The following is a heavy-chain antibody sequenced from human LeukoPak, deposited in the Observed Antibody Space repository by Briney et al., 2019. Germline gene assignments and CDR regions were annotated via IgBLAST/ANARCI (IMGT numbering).Heavy chain of an antibody. CDR3: ARRSSVGTFDY. D-gene: IGHD6-25*01. V-gene: IGHV4-4*09. CDR1: GGSISSYY. CDR2: IYTSGST. Sequence: PSETLSLTSTVSGGSISSYYWSWIRQPPGKGLEWIGYIYTSGSTNYNPSLKSRVTISVDTSKNQFSLKLSSVTAADTAVYYCARRSSVGTFDYWGQGTLVTVSS. J-gene: IGHJ4*02.